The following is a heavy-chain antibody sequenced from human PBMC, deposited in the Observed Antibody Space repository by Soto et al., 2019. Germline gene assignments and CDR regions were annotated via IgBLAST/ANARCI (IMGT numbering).Heavy chain of an antibody. CDR3: LGGSNYDTP. CDR2: INSDGSDK. V-gene: IGHV3-7*03. Sequence: EVQLVESGGGLVQPGGSLRLSCAASGLTFSNYWMNWVRQAPGKGLEWVVKINSDGSDKHYIDSVKGRFTISRDNAQNSVSLQMNSLRAEDTAVYFCLGGSNYDTPWGQGTLVTVSS. CDR1: GLTFSNYW. D-gene: IGHD3-16*01. J-gene: IGHJ5*02.